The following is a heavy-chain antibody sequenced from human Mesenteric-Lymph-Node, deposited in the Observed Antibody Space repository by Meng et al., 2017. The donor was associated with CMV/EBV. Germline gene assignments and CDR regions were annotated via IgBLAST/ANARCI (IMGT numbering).Heavy chain of an antibody. J-gene: IGHJ4*02. CDR1: SSCGYY. CDR2: IYYSGST. Sequence: SSCGYYWTWIRQHPGKGLEWIGYIYYSGSTYYNPSLKSRVTISVDTSKNQFSLKLSSVTAADTAVYYCARAPNYYDTSGYFNLFDYWGQGTLVTVSS. V-gene: IGHV4-31*02. D-gene: IGHD3-22*01. CDR3: ARAPNYYDTSGYFNLFDY.